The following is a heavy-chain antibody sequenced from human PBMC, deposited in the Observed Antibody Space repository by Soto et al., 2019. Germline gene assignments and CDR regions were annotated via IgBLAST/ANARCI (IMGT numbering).Heavy chain of an antibody. CDR3: KKDTYAVDCDTTAGADGAMDV. CDR1: GFTFDDYA. D-gene: IGHD1-26*01. Sequence: EVQVVESGGGLVQPGGSLRLSCAASGFTFDDYAMHWVRQAPGKGLEWVSGISANGRRIGYADSVKGRFTISRDNAKNTKHLQMKSISTERTALYYCKKDTYAVDCDTTAGADGAMDVWGQGTTVTVSS. J-gene: IGHJ6*02. CDR2: ISANGRRI. V-gene: IGHV3-9*01.